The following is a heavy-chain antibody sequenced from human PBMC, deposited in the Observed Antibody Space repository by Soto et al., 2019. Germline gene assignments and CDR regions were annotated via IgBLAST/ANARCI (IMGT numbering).Heavy chain of an antibody. CDR1: GFTFSIYG. D-gene: IGHD2-2*01. Sequence: QVQLVESGGGVVQPGRTLRLSCAASGFTFSIYGMHWVRQAPGKWLEWVALISYDGSTKFYADSVKGRFTISRDNSKSTLHLEMNSLSAEDTAVYFFSKDAKKYYYYNHGLDVCGQGTTVTVSS. V-gene: IGHV3-30*18. J-gene: IGHJ6*02. CDR3: SKDAKKYYYYNHGLDV. CDR2: ISYDGSTK.